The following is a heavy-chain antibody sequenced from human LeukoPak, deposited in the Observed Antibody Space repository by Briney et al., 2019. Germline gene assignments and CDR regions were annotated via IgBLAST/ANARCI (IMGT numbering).Heavy chain of an antibody. V-gene: IGHV3-21*01. D-gene: IGHD5-24*01. CDR1: GFTFSSYS. CDR3: ARQRDGYNYAAEFDY. Sequence: GGSLRLSCAASGFTFSSYSMNWVRQAPGKGLEWVSSISSSSSYIYYADSVKGRFTISRDNAKNSLYLQMNSLRAEDTAVYYCARQRDGYNYAAEFDYWGQGALVTVSS. CDR2: ISSSSSYI. J-gene: IGHJ4*02.